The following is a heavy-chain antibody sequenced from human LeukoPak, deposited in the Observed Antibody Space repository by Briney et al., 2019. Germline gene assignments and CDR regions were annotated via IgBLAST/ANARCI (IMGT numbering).Heavy chain of an antibody. D-gene: IGHD5-24*01. V-gene: IGHV3-23*01. J-gene: IGHJ4*02. CDR3: ARGRGVLGYNFFDF. CDR1: GFTFRNYG. Sequence: GGSLRLSCAASGFTFRNYGFHWVRQAPGKGPEWVSAVRGSGTDTDYADSVKGRFSISRDNSKNTLFLQMNSLRADDTAVYYCARGRGVLGYNFFDFWGQGTHVTVSS. CDR2: VRGSGTDT.